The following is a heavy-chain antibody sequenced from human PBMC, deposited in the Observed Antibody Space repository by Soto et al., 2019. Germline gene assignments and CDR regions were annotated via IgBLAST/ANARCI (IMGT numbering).Heavy chain of an antibody. Sequence: LRLSCAASGFTFSNFVMSWVRQAPGKGPDWVSTIGMSGGDTYYPVSVKGRFTISRDNSKNTLSLQMNSLRAEDTAVYYCVRHSYFAFDFWGQGALVTVSS. CDR3: VRHSYFAFDF. D-gene: IGHD4-4*01. J-gene: IGHJ4*02. CDR1: GFTFSNFV. CDR2: IGMSGGDT. V-gene: IGHV3-23*01.